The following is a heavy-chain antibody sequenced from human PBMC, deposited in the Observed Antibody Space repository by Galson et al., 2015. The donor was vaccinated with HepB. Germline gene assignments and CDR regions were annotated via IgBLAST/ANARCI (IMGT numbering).Heavy chain of an antibody. Sequence: SVKVSCKASGYTFTGYYMHWVRQAPGQGLEWMGRINPNSGGTNYAQKFQGRVTMTRDTSISTAYMELSRLRSDDTAVYYCASILGDYVGYYYYYMDVWGKGTTVTVSS. CDR3: ASILGDYVGYYYYYMDV. D-gene: IGHD4-17*01. CDR2: INPNSGGT. J-gene: IGHJ6*03. V-gene: IGHV1-2*06. CDR1: GYTFTGYY.